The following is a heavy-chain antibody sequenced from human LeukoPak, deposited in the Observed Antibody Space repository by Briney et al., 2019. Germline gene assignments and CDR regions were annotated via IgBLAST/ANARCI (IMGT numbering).Heavy chain of an antibody. CDR1: GFTFDEFA. Sequence: GGSLRLSCAASGFTFDEFAMHWVRHAPGKGLEWVSGISSNSENVAYADSVKGRFTISRDNAKKSLYLQMNSLRAEDTAVYYCARWVDYWGQGTLVTVSS. V-gene: IGHV3-9*01. J-gene: IGHJ4*02. CDR3: ARWVDY. D-gene: IGHD6-13*01. CDR2: ISSNSENV.